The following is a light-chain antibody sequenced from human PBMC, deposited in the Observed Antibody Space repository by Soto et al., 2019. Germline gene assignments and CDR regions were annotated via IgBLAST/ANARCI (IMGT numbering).Light chain of an antibody. CDR3: QTWCTDCSVV. CDR2: RNSDGSH. J-gene: IGLJ2*01. Sequence: QPVLTQSPSASASLGASVKLTCTLSSGHSSYAIAWHQQQPETGPRYLMKRNSDGSHNEGDGIPDRFSGSSSGAERFLTISSLPSEDEADYYCQTWCTDCSVVVGGGTKVTVL. V-gene: IGLV4-69*01. CDR1: SGHSSYA.